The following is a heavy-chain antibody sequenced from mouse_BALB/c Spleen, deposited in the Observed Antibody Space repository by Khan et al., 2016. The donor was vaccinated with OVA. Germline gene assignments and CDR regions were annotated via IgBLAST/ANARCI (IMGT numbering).Heavy chain of an antibody. J-gene: IGHJ4*01. CDR3: AKEGWWYYYALDY. Sequence: VQLQESGPGLVAPSQNLSITCTVSGYSLSDYGVSWIRQPLGKGLEWWGVIWCGGSTYYNNPLNSSLSISKDNSKSQVFLKMNSLQNDDTAMVYCAKEGWWYYYALDYWGQGTSVTVSS. V-gene: IGHV2-6-5*01. CDR2: IWCGGST. CDR1: GYSLSDYG. D-gene: IGHD1-1*02.